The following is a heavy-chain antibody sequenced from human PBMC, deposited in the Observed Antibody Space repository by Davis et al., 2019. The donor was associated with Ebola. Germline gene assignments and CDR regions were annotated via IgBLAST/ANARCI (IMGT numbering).Heavy chain of an antibody. V-gene: IGHV3-23*01. CDR3: ARDGYNQYYGMDV. D-gene: IGHD5-24*01. J-gene: IGHJ6*02. CDR2: ISGSVDST. Sequence: PGGSLRLSCAASGFTFSSYAMSWVRQAPGKGLEWVSAISGSVDSTYHADSVKGRFTISRDNSKNTLYLQMNSLRAEDTAVYYCARDGYNQYYGMDVWGQGTAVTVSS. CDR1: GFTFSSYA.